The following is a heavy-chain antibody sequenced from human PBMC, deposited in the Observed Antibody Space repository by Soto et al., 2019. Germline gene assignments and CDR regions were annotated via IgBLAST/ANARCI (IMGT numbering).Heavy chain of an antibody. CDR3: ARRIWFGEFNWFDP. CDR2: ISGSGGST. Sequence: EVQLLESGGGLVQPGGSLRLSCAASGFTFSSYAMSLVRQAPGKGLGWVSAISGSGGSTYYADSVKGRFTISRDNSKNTLYLQMNSLRAEDTAVYYCARRIWFGEFNWFDPWGQGTLVTVSS. J-gene: IGHJ5*02. V-gene: IGHV3-23*01. D-gene: IGHD3-10*01. CDR1: GFTFSSYA.